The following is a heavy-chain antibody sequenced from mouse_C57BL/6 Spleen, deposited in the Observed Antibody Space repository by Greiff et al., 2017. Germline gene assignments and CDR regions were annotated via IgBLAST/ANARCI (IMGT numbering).Heavy chain of an antibody. D-gene: IGHD1-1*01. CDR3: ASAYYGSRYSFDY. Sequence: QVQLQQPGAELVKPGASVKLSCRASGYTFTSYWMQWVKQRPGQGLEWIGEIDPSDSYTNYNQKFKGKATLTVDTSSSTAYMQLSSLTSEDSAVYYCASAYYGSRYSFDYWGQGTTLTVSS. J-gene: IGHJ2*01. CDR2: IDPSDSYT. V-gene: IGHV1-50*01. CDR1: GYTFTSYW.